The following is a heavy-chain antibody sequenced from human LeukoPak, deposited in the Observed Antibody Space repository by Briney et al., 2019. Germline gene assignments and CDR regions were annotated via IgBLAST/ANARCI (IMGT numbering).Heavy chain of an antibody. Sequence: SETLSLTCTVSGGSISSYYWSWIRQLPGRGLEWIGYIYYSGSTHYNPSLKSRVTISVDTSKNQFSLNLTSVTAADTAVYYCASLSITYYYYFDYWGQGTLVTVSS. CDR3: ASLSITYYYYFDY. CDR1: GGSISSYY. V-gene: IGHV4-59*08. J-gene: IGHJ4*02. D-gene: IGHD2/OR15-2a*01. CDR2: IYYSGST.